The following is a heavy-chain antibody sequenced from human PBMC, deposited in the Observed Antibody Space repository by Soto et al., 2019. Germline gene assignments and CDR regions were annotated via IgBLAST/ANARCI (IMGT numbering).Heavy chain of an antibody. CDR3: APRRYGF. D-gene: IGHD5-18*01. J-gene: IGHJ4*02. V-gene: IGHV3-7*03. CDR2: IKQDGSEK. CDR1: GFSFRSLA. Sequence: PGGSLRLSCAASGFSFRSLAMHWVRQAPGKGLEWVANIKQDGSEKYYVDSVKGRFTISRDNAKNSLYLQMNSLRAEDTAVYYCAPRRYGFRGQGTLVTVT.